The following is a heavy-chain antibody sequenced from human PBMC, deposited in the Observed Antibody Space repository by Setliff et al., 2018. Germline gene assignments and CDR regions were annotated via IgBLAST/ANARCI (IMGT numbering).Heavy chain of an antibody. CDR2: INPNSGGT. CDR1: AYSFTGNY. V-gene: IGHV1-2*02. CDR3: ARQGVVTYYDILTGYQNRHWFDP. D-gene: IGHD3-9*01. Sequence: GASVKVSCKTSAYSFTGNYIHWVRQAPGQGIEWMGWINPNSGGTNYAQKFQGRVTMTRDTSISTAYMELSRLRSDDTAVYYCARQGVVTYYDILTGYQNRHWFDPWGQGTLVTVSS. J-gene: IGHJ5*02.